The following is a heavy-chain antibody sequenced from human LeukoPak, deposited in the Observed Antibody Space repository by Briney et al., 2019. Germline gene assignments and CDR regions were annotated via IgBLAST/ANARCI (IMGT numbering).Heavy chain of an antibody. D-gene: IGHD5-12*01. CDR1: GGSIRSGGYY. J-gene: IGHJ4*02. Sequence: SETLSLTCTVSGGSIRSGGYYWSWIRQHPGKGPEWIGNIHYSGGTYGNPSLKSRATMSVDTSKNQFSLRLTSVTAADTAVYYCARDQGGYGSFDNWGQGTLVTVSS. V-gene: IGHV4-31*03. CDR2: IHYSGGT. CDR3: ARDQGGYGSFDN.